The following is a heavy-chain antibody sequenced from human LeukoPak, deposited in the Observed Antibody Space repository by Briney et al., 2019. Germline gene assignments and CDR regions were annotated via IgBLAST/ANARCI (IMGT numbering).Heavy chain of an antibody. V-gene: IGHV1-69*13. CDR2: IIPIFGTA. Sequence: EASVKVSCKASGGTFSSYAISWVRQAPGQGLEWMGGIIPIFGTANYAQKFQGRVTITADESTSTAYMELSSLRSEDTAVYYCARDPAYCGGDCYSEHWGQGTLVTVSS. CDR1: GGTFSSYA. J-gene: IGHJ1*01. D-gene: IGHD2-21*02. CDR3: ARDPAYCGGDCYSEH.